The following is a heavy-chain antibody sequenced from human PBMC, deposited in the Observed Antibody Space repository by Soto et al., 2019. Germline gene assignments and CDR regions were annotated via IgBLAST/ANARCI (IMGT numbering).Heavy chain of an antibody. D-gene: IGHD3-10*02. J-gene: IGHJ6*02. Sequence: QVHLVESGGGVVQPGRSLRLACAVSGFRFSDYGMHWVRQAPGKGLEWVAVISNDGSKKYYGDSVQGRFTISRDDSKSTVYVQMDSLKPEDTAVYYCAKTRRGYAMFFSSLAVWGQGTTVTVSS. CDR2: ISNDGSKK. CDR1: GFRFSDYG. CDR3: AKTRRGYAMFFSSLAV. V-gene: IGHV3-30*18.